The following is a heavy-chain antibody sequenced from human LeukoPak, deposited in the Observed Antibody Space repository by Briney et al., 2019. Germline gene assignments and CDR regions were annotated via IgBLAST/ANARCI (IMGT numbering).Heavy chain of an antibody. D-gene: IGHD6-13*01. CDR3: ARVGGSSWGYFYYHMDV. CDR2: INSDGSSP. V-gene: IGHV3-74*01. J-gene: IGHJ6*03. Sequence: TGGSLRLSCAASGLTFNSYLMHWVRQAPGKGLVWVSRINSDGSSPTYADSVKGRFTISRDNAKNTLYLQMNSLRAEDTAVYYCARVGGSSWGYFYYHMDVWGKGTAVTVSS. CDR1: GLTFNSYL.